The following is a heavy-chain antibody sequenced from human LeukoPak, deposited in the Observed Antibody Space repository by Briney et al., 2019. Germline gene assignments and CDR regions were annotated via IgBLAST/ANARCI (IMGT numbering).Heavy chain of an antibody. CDR1: GFTFSSYE. CDR3: ARQDYGDFDY. CDR2: ISSSGSTI. D-gene: IGHD4-17*01. J-gene: IGHJ4*02. Sequence: GGSLRLSCPASGFTFSSYEMNWVRQAPGKGLECLSYISSSGSTIYYADSVKGRFTISRDNAKNSLYLQMNSLRAEHTAVYYCARQDYGDFDYWGQRTLVTVSS. V-gene: IGHV3-48*03.